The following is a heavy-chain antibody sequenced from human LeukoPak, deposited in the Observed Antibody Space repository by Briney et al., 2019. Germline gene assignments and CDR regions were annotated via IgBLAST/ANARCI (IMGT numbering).Heavy chain of an antibody. Sequence: GRSLTLSCAASGSTFSSSGTHWVRQPPGTGLGWVAVVSNDGSNKYYADSVKGRFTISRDNSKNTLYLQMNSLRAEDTAVYYCAKGLKGSGSYYTLFDYWGQGTLVTVSS. CDR1: GSTFSSSG. J-gene: IGHJ4*02. D-gene: IGHD3-10*01. V-gene: IGHV3-30*18. CDR2: VSNDGSNK. CDR3: AKGLKGSGSYYTLFDY.